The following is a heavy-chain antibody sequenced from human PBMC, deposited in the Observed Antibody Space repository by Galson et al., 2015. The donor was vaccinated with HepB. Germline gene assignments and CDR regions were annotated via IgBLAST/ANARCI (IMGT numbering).Heavy chain of an antibody. Sequence: SVKVSCKASGYTFTTYDIHWVRQATGQGPEWMGWINPDSGNTGYAQKFQGRVTMTRDISIRTAYMELRSLGSEDTAVYYCARDNDGATVVTPDYWGQGTLVTVSS. D-gene: IGHD4-23*01. CDR2: INPDSGNT. V-gene: IGHV1-8*01. CDR3: ARDNDGATVVTPDY. J-gene: IGHJ4*02. CDR1: GYTFTTYD.